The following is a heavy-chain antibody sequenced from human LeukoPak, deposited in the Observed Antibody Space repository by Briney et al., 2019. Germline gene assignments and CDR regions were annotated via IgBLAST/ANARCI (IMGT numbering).Heavy chain of an antibody. CDR3: ARVSIGWYHFDY. CDR2: NGSTT. Sequence: PGGSLRLSCAASGFTFITYWMHWVCQAPGKGLVWVSRNGSTTSYADSVKGRFTVSRDNAKNTLYLQMNSLRAEDTAVYYCARVSIGWYHFDYWGQGTLVTVSS. CDR1: GFTFITYW. V-gene: IGHV3-74*01. D-gene: IGHD6-19*01. J-gene: IGHJ4*02.